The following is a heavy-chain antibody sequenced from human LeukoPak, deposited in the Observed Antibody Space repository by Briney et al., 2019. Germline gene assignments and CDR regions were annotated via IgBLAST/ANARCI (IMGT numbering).Heavy chain of an antibody. D-gene: IGHD3-16*02. CDR1: GFTFSSYW. CDR2: MKQDGSEI. CDR3: ARGVYQFDY. J-gene: IGHJ4*02. Sequence: GGSLRLSCAASGFTFSSYWMTWVRQAPGKGLEWVAYMKQDGSEIYYVDSVKGRCTISRDNANNSLYLQMNSLRAEDTALYYCARGVYQFDYWGQGTLVTVSS. V-gene: IGHV3-7*01.